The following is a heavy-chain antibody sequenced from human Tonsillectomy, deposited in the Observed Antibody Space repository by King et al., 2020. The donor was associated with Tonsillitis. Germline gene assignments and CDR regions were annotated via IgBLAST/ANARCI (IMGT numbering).Heavy chain of an antibody. Sequence: VQLVESGGGLVQPGGSLRLSCAASGFTFSSYWMHWVRHAPGKGLVWVSRINSDGSSTSYADSVKGRFTISRDNAKNTLYLQMNSLRAEDTAVYYCARKGIAVAGTDAFDIWGQGTLVTVSA. D-gene: IGHD6-19*01. CDR2: INSDGSST. J-gene: IGHJ3*02. V-gene: IGHV3-74*01. CDR3: ARKGIAVAGTDAFDI. CDR1: GFTFSSYW.